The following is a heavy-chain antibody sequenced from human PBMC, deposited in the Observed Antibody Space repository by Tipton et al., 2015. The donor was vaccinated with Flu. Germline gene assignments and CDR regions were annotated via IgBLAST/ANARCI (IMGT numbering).Heavy chain of an antibody. J-gene: IGHJ4*02. CDR2: IYNSQYT. D-gene: IGHD2-2*02. Sequence: TLSLTCTVSGAFFTTYYWNWIRQPPGKGLEWIGYIYNSQYTKYNPSLKSRVTISVDTSKKQFSLQLRSVTAADTAVYYCARDPSLGIPDYFDYWGQGTLVTASS. CDR1: GAFFTTYY. V-gene: IGHV4-59*12. CDR3: ARDPSLGIPDYFDY.